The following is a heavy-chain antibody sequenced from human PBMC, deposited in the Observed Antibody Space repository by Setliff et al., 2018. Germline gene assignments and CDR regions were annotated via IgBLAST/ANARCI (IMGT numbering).Heavy chain of an antibody. V-gene: IGHV4-34*01. CDR3: ARSGYDSSGYPSFLYCFDY. CDR2: INHSGST. CDR1: GGSFSGYY. D-gene: IGHD3-22*01. J-gene: IGHJ4*02. Sequence: TSETLSLTCAVYGGSFSGYYWSWIRQPPGKGLEWIGEINHSGSTNYNPSLKSRVTISVDTSKNQFSLKLSSVTAADTAVYYCARSGYDSSGYPSFLYCFDYWGQGTLVTVSS.